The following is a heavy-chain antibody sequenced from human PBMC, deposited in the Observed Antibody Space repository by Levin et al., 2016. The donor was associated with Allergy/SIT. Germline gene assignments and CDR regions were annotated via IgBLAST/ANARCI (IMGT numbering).Heavy chain of an antibody. D-gene: IGHD4/OR15-4a*01. CDR2: IKGDGSEK. Sequence: GESLKISCAASGFTFSDYWMNWVRQAPGKGLEWVANIKGDGSEKYYGDSVKGRFTISRDNAKNSLYLQMNSLRDEDTAVYYCARGRVRAIDMWGQGTMVTVSS. J-gene: IGHJ3*02. CDR3: ARGRVRAIDM. CDR1: GFTFSDYW. V-gene: IGHV3-7*01.